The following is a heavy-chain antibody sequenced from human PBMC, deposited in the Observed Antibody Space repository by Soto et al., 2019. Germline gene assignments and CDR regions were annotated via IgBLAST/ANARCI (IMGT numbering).Heavy chain of an antibody. D-gene: IGHD3-10*01. CDR2: MNSDGRTI. V-gene: IGHV3-74*01. CDR1: GFTFSDYW. Sequence: EVQLVESGGGLVQPGGSLRLSCAASGFTFSDYWMHWVRQSPGKGPEWLSRMNSDGRTINYADSVKGRFTISRDNAKNSLYLQMNSLRDEDTAVYYCARALGVYGSGSPPYWGQGTLVTVSS. CDR3: ARALGVYGSGSPPY. J-gene: IGHJ4*02.